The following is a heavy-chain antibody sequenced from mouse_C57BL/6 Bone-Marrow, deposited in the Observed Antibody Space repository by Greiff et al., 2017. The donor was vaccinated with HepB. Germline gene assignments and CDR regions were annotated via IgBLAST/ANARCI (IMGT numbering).Heavy chain of an antibody. Sequence: QVQLKESGAELARPGASVKLSCKASGYTFTSYWMQWVKQRPGQGLEWIGEIDPSDSYTNYNQKFKGKATLTVDTSSSTAYMQLSSLTSEDSAVYYCARRGGYDYFDYWGQGTTLTVSS. CDR2: IDPSDSYT. CDR1: GYTFTSYW. V-gene: IGHV1-50*01. D-gene: IGHD2-3*01. CDR3: ARRGGYDYFDY. J-gene: IGHJ2*01.